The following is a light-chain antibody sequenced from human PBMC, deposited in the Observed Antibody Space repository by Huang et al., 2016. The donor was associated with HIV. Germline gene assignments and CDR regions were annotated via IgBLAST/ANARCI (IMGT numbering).Light chain of an antibody. CDR2: GAS. CDR1: QSVSSN. J-gene: IGKJ3*01. CDR3: QQYNNWPRT. V-gene: IGKV3-15*01. Sequence: EVVMTQSPATLSVSPGERAPLSCRASQSVSSNVAWYQQKPGQAPRVLIYGASTSATGCPARFSGSGSGTEFTLTISSLQSEDSAVYYCQQYNNWPRTFGPGTKVDIK.